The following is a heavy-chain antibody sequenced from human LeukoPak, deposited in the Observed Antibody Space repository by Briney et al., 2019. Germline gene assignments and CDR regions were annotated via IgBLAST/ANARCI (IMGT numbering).Heavy chain of an antibody. CDR3: ARVRFLEWSDY. CDR1: GFSLRSFW. D-gene: IGHD3-3*01. CDR2: INQEGSEK. J-gene: IGHJ4*02. V-gene: IGHV3-7*01. Sequence: GGSLRLSCEPSGFSLRSFWMTWVRQAPGKGPEWVANINQEGSEKYCGDSVKGRFTISRDNAKNTLYLEMNSLRAEDTAVYYCARVRFLEWSDYWGQGTLVTVSS.